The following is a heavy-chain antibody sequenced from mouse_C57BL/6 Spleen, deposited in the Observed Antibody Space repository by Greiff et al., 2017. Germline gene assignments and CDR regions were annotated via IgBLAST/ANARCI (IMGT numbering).Heavy chain of an antibody. CDR2: IDPSDSYT. J-gene: IGHJ2*01. Sequence: QVHVKQPGAELVMPGASVKLSCKASGYTFTSYWMHWVKQRPGQGLEWIGEIDPSDSYTNYNQKFKGKSTLTVDKSSSTAYMQLSSLTSEDSAVYYCARGYYGLSHYFDYWGQGTTLTVSS. V-gene: IGHV1-69*01. D-gene: IGHD2-2*01. CDR1: GYTFTSYW. CDR3: ARGYYGLSHYFDY.